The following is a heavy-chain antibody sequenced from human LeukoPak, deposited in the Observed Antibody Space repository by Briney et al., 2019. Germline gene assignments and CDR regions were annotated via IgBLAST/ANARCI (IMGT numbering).Heavy chain of an antibody. Sequence: GGSLRLSCAASGFTFSSYAMSWVRQAPGKGLEWVSAISGSGGSTYYADSVKGRFTISRDYSKNTLYLQMNSLGAEDTAVYYCAKGAHISSGWDLDYWGQGTLVTVSS. D-gene: IGHD6-19*01. CDR3: AKGAHISSGWDLDY. CDR2: ISGSGGST. CDR1: GFTFSSYA. J-gene: IGHJ4*02. V-gene: IGHV3-23*01.